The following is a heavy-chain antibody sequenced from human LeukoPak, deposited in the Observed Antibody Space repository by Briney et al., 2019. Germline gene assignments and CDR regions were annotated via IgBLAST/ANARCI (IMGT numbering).Heavy chain of an antibody. CDR3: AREFEVAGLAMDV. D-gene: IGHD6-19*01. Sequence: PGGSLRLSCAASGLTVSSNYMSWVRQAPGKGLEWVSVIYSSGSTYYAESVKGRFTISRDNSKNTLYLQMKSLRAEDTAVYYCAREFEVAGLAMDVCGKGTTVTVSS. J-gene: IGHJ6*04. CDR2: IYSSGST. CDR1: GLTVSSNY. V-gene: IGHV3-53*01.